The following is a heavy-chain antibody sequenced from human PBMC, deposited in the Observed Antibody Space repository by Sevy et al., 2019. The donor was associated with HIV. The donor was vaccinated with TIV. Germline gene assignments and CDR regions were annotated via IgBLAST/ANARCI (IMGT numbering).Heavy chain of an antibody. CDR2: ISWNSGSI. CDR3: AKEKGIAAAGAFDY. J-gene: IGHJ4*02. CDR1: GFTFDDYA. Sequence: SLRLSCAASGFTFDDYAMHWVRQAPGKGLEWVSGISWNSGSIGYADSVKGRFTISRDNAKNSLYLQMNSLRAEDTALYYCAKEKGIAAAGAFDYWGQGTLVTVSS. D-gene: IGHD6-13*01. V-gene: IGHV3-9*01.